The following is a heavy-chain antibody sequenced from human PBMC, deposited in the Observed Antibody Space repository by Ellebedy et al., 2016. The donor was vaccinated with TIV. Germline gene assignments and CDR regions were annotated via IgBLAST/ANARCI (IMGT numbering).Heavy chain of an antibody. CDR2: VNAGGVVI. Sequence: PGGSLRLSCAGSGYSFSSYAMSRVRQAPGKELEWVSCVNAGGVVIAYADSVKGRFTISRDNSRNTLYLQMNSLRAEDKAIYYCASSRYHYYVGNTVFAYWGQGILVTVSS. D-gene: IGHD3-10*02. CDR3: ASSRYHYYVGNTVFAY. J-gene: IGHJ4*02. V-gene: IGHV3-23*01. CDR1: GYSFSSYA.